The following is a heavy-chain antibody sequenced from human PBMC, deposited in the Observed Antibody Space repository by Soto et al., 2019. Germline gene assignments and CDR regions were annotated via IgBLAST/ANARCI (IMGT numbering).Heavy chain of an antibody. V-gene: IGHV4-59*13. D-gene: IGHD2-2*01. CDR2: ISYSVNT. CDR1: GGSIRTYY. J-gene: IGHJ4*02. CDR3: AGGPASSADY. Sequence: ETLSLTCTVSGGSIRTYYWSWIRQPPGKGLEWLGYISYSVNTNYNPSLKSRFTISVDTSKNQFSLKLNSVTAADTAVYYCAGGPASSADYWGQGTLVTVSS.